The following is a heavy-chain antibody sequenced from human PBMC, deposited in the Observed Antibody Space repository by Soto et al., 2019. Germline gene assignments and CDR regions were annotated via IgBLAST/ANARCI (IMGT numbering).Heavy chain of an antibody. CDR1: GYTFTCYY. CDR2: INPNSGGT. J-gene: IGHJ6*02. V-gene: IGHV1-2*04. CDR3: ARLSADHYYYGMDV. Sequence: GASVKVSCKASGYTFTCYYMHWVRQAPGQGLEWMGWINPNSGGTNYAQKFQGWVTMTRDTSISTAYMELSRLRSDDTAVYYCARLSADHYYYGMDVWGQGTTVTVSS.